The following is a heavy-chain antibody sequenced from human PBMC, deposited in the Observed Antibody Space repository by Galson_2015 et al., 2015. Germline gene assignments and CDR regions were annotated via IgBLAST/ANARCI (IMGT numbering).Heavy chain of an antibody. CDR3: ARGSRAAAVTGGYNWFDP. Sequence: SVKVSCKASGYTFTGYYVHWARQAPGQGLEWMGRIYPNSGGTNYAQKFQGWFTMTRDTSISTAFMELSGLISDDTAVYYCARGSRAAAVTGGYNWFDPWGQGTLVTVSS. V-gene: IGHV1-2*04. CDR2: IYPNSGGT. J-gene: IGHJ5*02. CDR1: GYTFTGYY. D-gene: IGHD2-2*01.